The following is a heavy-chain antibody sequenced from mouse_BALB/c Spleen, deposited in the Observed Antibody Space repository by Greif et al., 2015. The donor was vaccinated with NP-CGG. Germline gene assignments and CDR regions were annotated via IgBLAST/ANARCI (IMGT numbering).Heavy chain of an antibody. CDR1: GYTFTSYW. Sequence: DLVKPGASVKLSCKASGYTFTSYWINWIKQRPGQGLEWIGRIAPGSGSTYYNEMFKGKATLTVDTSSSTDYIQLSSLASEDSGVYFCARTDVFNTTATNVGCWGRGTTLTVSS. V-gene: IGHV1S41*01. CDR2: IAPGSGST. D-gene: IGHD1-2*01. J-gene: IGHJ2*01. CDR3: ARTDVFNTTATNVGC.